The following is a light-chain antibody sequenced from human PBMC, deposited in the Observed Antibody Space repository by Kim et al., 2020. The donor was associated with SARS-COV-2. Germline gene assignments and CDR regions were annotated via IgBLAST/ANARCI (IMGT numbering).Light chain of an antibody. V-gene: IGKV1-12*01. CDR1: QDINTW. J-gene: IGKJ1*01. Sequence: ASVGDRVTITCRASQDINTWLGWYQQKPGKAPKLLIYGASNLQSGVPSRFSGSGSGIDFTLTISRLQPDDCATYYCQQANSFPPWTFGQGTKLEI. CDR3: QQANSFPPWT. CDR2: GAS.